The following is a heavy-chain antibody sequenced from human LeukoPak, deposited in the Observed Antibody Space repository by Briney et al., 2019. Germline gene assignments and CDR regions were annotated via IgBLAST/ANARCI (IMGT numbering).Heavy chain of an antibody. Sequence: GRCLRLSCAASGFTVSSYAMHWFPQAPGKGLEYVSAIINNAVRTHSVDSVKGRFTISRDNYKNTIYLQMGSLRAEDTAVYYCARDLSGGGLDYWGQGTLVTVSS. V-gene: IGHV3-64*02. J-gene: IGHJ4*02. CDR1: GFTVSSYA. D-gene: IGHD3-10*01. CDR3: ARDLSGGGLDY. CDR2: IINNAVRT.